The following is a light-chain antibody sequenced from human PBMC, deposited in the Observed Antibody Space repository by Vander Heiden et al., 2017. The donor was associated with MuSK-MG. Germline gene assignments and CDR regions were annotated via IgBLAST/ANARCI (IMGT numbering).Light chain of an antibody. J-gene: IGKJ4*01. CDR3: QRRRNPL. Sequence: EIVFTQSPATLSLSPGERATLSCRASQSVSSSIAWDQQKPGQAPRLLIYDASNRHTGIQHRLSRRPAGTDFTLTSSSREAEDFEVYCSQRRRNPLFGGGTKVEIK. V-gene: IGKV3-11*01. CDR2: DAS. CDR1: QSVSSS.